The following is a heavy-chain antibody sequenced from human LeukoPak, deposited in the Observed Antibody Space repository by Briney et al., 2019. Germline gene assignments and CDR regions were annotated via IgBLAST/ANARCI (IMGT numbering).Heavy chain of an antibody. CDR3: AKAGGEQQLVRAFDC. CDR2: ISGSGGST. CDR1: GFTFSSYA. V-gene: IGHV3-23*01. D-gene: IGHD6-13*01. J-gene: IGHJ4*02. Sequence: GGSLRLSCAASGFTFSSYAMSWVRQAPGKGLEWVSAISGSGGSTYYADSVKGRFTISRDNSKNTLYLQMNSLRAEDTAVYYCAKAGGEQQLVRAFDCWGQGTLVTVSS.